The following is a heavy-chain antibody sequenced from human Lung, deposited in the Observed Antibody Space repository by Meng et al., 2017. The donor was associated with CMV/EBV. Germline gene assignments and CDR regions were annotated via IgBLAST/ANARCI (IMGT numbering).Heavy chain of an antibody. CDR3: ARMMRAFDI. J-gene: IGHJ3*02. CDR2: IYTSGST. CDR1: GGSIRSGSYY. D-gene: IGHD3-16*01. Sequence: QVQLQEPGPGLVKPSQTLSLTCTVSGGSIRSGSYYWSWIRQPAGKGLEWIGRIYTSGSTNYNPSLKSRVTISVDTSKNQFSLKLSSVTAADTAVYYCARMMRAFDIWGQGTMVTVSS. V-gene: IGHV4-61*02.